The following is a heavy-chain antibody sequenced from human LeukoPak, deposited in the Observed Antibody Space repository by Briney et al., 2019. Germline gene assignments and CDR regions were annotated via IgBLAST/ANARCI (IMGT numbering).Heavy chain of an antibody. CDR2: IIPIFGTA. V-gene: IGHV1-69*01. J-gene: IGHJ4*02. D-gene: IGHD6-19*01. CDR3: ASRRRAVAGTPDGGDY. CDR1: GGTFSSYA. Sequence: PVKVSCKASGGTFSSYAISWVRQAPGQGLEWMGGIIPIFGTANYAQKFQGRVTITADESTSTAYVELSSLRSEDTAVYYCASRRRAVAGTPDGGDYWGQGTLVTVSS.